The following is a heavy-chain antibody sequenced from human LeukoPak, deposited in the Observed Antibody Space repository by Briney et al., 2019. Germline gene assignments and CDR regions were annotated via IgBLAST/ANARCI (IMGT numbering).Heavy chain of an antibody. CDR3: AKDSGDFWSGYSNDAFDI. V-gene: IGHV3-23*01. D-gene: IGHD3-3*01. Sequence: PGGSLRLSCAASGFTFNSYWMSWVRQAPGKGLEWVSAISGSGGSTYYADSVKGRFTISRDNSKNTLYLQMNSLRAEDTAVYYCAKDSGDFWSGYSNDAFDIWGQGTMVTVSS. CDR1: GFTFNSYW. J-gene: IGHJ3*02. CDR2: ISGSGGST.